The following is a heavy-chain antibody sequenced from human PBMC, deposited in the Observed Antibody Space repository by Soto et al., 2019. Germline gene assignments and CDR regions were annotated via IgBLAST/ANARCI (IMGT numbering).Heavy chain of an antibody. CDR1: GFTFSSYA. D-gene: IGHD6-13*01. CDR3: TTVVVGYSSSWYVYYGMDV. V-gene: IGHV3-15*01. J-gene: IGHJ6*02. CDR2: IKSKTDGGTT. Sequence: PGGSLRLSCAASGFTFSSYAMSWVRQAPGKGLEWVGRIKSKTDGGTTDYAAPVKCRFTISRDDSKNTLYLQMNSLKTEDTAVYYCTTVVVGYSSSWYVYYGMDVWGQGTTVTVSS.